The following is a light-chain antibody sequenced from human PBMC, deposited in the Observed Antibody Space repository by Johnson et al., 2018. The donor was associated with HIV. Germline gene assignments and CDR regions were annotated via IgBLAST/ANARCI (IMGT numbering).Light chain of an antibody. Sequence: QSVLTQPPSVSAAPGQKVTISCSGSSSNIGNNYVSWYQQLPGTAPKLLIFDNNKRPSGITDRFSASKSGTSATLGITGLQTGDEADYYCGTWDSSLSAYVFGSGTKVTVL. CDR3: GTWDSSLSAYV. CDR2: DNN. J-gene: IGLJ1*01. V-gene: IGLV1-51*01. CDR1: SSNIGNNY.